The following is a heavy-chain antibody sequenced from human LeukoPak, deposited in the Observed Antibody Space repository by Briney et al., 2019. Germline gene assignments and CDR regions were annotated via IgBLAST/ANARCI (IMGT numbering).Heavy chain of an antibody. CDR1: GGSNSSYY. J-gene: IGHJ4*02. V-gene: IGHV4-59*01. D-gene: IGHD6-19*01. Sequence: SETLSLTCTVSGGSNSSYYWSWIRQPPGKGLEWIGYIDYSGSTNYNPSLKGRVTISIDTSKNQFSLKLSSVAAADTAVYYCALGAVAGAFDYWGQGTLVTVSS. CDR2: IDYSGST. CDR3: ALGAVAGAFDY.